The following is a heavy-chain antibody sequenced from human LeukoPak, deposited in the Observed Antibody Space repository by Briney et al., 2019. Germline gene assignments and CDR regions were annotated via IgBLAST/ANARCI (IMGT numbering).Heavy chain of an antibody. CDR3: ARWGHFDTSGYFVVDY. J-gene: IGHJ4*02. CDR2: IHYSGST. V-gene: IGHV4-59*01. Sequence: SETLSLTCSISDGSISSYYWNWTRQSPGKGLEWIGHIHYSGSTHYNPSLQSRVSISIDTSKNHFSLKLRSVTAVNTAVYYCARWGHFDTSGYFVVDYWGQGTLVTVSS. CDR1: DGSISSYY. D-gene: IGHD3-22*01.